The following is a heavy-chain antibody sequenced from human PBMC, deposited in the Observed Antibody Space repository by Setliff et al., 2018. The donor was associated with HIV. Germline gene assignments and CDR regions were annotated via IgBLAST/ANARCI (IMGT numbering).Heavy chain of an antibody. Sequence: QSGGSLRLSCAASGFNFNNAWMSWVRQAPGKGLEWVAKIKQDGSDKYYVDSVKGRFTISRDNAKNSLYLQMNSLRAEDTAMYYCARHELVGYYYSIDYWGQGTLVTVSS. D-gene: IGHD3-22*01. V-gene: IGHV3-7*01. CDR2: IKQDGSDK. CDR1: GFNFNNAW. CDR3: ARHELVGYYYSIDY. J-gene: IGHJ4*02.